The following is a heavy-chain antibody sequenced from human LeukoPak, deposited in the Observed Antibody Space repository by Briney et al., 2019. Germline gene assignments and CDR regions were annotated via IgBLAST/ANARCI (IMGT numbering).Heavy chain of an antibody. J-gene: IGHJ3*02. CDR3: ARERYGRDAFDI. V-gene: IGHV3-7*05. Sequence: GGSLRLSCAASGSTFSRNWMSWVRQAPGKGLEWVANIKQDGSDKYYVDSVKGRFTISRDNAKNSLYLQMNSLRAEDTAVYYCARERYGRDAFDIWGQGTMVAVSS. D-gene: IGHD4-17*01. CDR1: GSTFSRNW. CDR2: IKQDGSDK.